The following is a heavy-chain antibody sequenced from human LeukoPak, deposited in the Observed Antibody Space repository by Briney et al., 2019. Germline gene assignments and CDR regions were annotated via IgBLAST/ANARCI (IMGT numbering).Heavy chain of an antibody. J-gene: IGHJ5*02. V-gene: IGHV4-39*07. CDR1: GGSISSSLYY. CDR2: LYYSGTT. Sequence: SETLSLTCTVAGGSISSSLYYWGWIRQPPGKGLEWIGSLYYSGTTHYNVSLKTRLTMSIDTSKNQFSLKLSSVTAADTAVYYCARNRYYYGSRNYGVPNWFDPWGQGTLVTVSS. D-gene: IGHD3-10*01. CDR3: ARNRYYYGSRNYGVPNWFDP.